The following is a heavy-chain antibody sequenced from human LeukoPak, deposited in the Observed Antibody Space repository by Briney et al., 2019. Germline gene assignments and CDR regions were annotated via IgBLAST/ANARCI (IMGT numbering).Heavy chain of an antibody. V-gene: IGHV4-4*02. J-gene: IGHJ6*04. CDR1: GGSISSSNW. D-gene: IGHD2-2*01. CDR2: IYNSGST. Sequence: SGTLSLTCAVSGGSISSSNWWSWVRQPPGKGLEWIGEIYNSGSTNYNPSLKSRVTISVDKTKNQFSLKLSSVTAADTAVYYCARHYSDIVVVPAAPYYYYYYGMDVWGKGTTVTVSS. CDR3: ARHYSDIVVVPAAPYYYYYYGMDV.